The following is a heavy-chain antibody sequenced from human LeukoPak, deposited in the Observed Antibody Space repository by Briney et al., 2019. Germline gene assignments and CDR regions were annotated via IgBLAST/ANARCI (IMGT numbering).Heavy chain of an antibody. D-gene: IGHD2-15*01. CDR1: GFSFSTYG. J-gene: IGHJ6*02. V-gene: IGHV3-33*01. CDR3: ARDSGSYYGMDV. Sequence: GGSLRLSCAVSGFSFSTYGFHWVRQAPGKGLEWVTIIWSNGDTKYYADSVKGRFTISRDNYKNMVYLQMSSLRVEDTAVYYCARDSGSYYGMDVWGQGTTVTVSS. CDR2: IWSNGDTK.